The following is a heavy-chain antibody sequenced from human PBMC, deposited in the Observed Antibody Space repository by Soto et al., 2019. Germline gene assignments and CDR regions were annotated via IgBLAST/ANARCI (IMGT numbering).Heavy chain of an antibody. V-gene: IGHV1-2*04. D-gene: IGHD3-22*01. Sequence: ASVKVSCKASEYTFTGYYMHWVRQAPGQGLEWMGWINPNSGGTNYAQKFQGWVTMTRDTSISTAYMELSRLRSDDTAVYYCARADYDYYYYNYYGMDVWRQGTTVTVSS. J-gene: IGHJ6*02. CDR1: EYTFTGYY. CDR3: ARADYDYYYYNYYGMDV. CDR2: INPNSGGT.